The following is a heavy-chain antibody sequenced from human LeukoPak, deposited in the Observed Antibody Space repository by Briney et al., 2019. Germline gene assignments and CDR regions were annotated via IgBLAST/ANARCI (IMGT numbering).Heavy chain of an antibody. CDR1: GFTFNIYS. CDR2: ISSHSVYI. D-gene: IGHD2-8*02. J-gene: IGHJ3*02. Sequence: GGSLRLSCGASGFTFNIYSMNWVRQVPGKGLEGVSSISSHSVYIYYADSVKGRFAISRDNAKKSLYLQTNSLTAEDTAVYFCSRDLDCTVTTCFDGDDGFDSWGRGTMVTVSS. CDR3: SRDLDCTVTTCFDGDDGFDS. V-gene: IGHV3-21*01.